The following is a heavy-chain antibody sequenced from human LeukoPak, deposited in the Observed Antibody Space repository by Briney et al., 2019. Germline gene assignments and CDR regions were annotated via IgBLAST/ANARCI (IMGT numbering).Heavy chain of an antibody. V-gene: IGHV3-30*02. CDR2: IRHDESVR. D-gene: IGHD6-19*01. CDR3: ARVTSQAATWLADY. Sequence: GGSLRLSCAESGFTFCRDIMHRVRQAPGKGLEWVAFIRHDESVRYYADSVKGRFTISRDNSKNTLSLQMNSLRPEDTAVYYCARVTSQAATWLADYWGQGILVTVSS. CDR1: GFTFCRDI. J-gene: IGHJ4*02.